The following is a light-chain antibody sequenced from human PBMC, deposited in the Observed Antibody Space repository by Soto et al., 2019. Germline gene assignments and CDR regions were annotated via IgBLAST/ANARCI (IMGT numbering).Light chain of an antibody. CDR1: SSDVGGYNY. J-gene: IGLJ1*01. CDR2: DVS. V-gene: IGLV2-14*01. CDR3: SSYTTSSTYV. Sequence: QSALAQPASVSGSPGQSITFSCTGTSSDVGGYNYVSWHQQHPGKVPKLMIYDVSYRPSGVSNRFSGSKSGNTASLTISGLQAEDEADYYCSSYTTSSTYVFGTGTKVTVL.